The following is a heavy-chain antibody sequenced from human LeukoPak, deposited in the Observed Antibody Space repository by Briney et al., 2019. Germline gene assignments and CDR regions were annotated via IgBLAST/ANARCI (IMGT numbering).Heavy chain of an antibody. CDR3: AKAYYDSSGPWEPPAD. CDR1: GFTFSSYA. CDR2: ISGSGGST. V-gene: IGHV3-23*01. J-gene: IGHJ4*02. Sequence: PGGSLRLSCAASGFTFSSYAMSWVRQAPGKGLEWVSAISGSGGSTYYADSVKGRFTIPRDNSKNTLYLQMNSLRAEDTAVYYCAKAYYDSSGPWEPPADWGQGTLVTVSS. D-gene: IGHD3-22*01.